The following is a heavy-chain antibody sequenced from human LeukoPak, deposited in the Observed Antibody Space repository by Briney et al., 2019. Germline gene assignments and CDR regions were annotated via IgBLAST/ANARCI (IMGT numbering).Heavy chain of an antibody. V-gene: IGHV4-34*01. CDR1: GGSFSGYY. J-gene: IGHJ4*02. D-gene: IGHD1-7*01. CDR3: ARGSRPGWEELGY. Sequence: SETLSLACAVYGGSFSGYYWSWIRQPPGKGLEWIGEINHSGSTNYNPSLKSRVTISVDTSKNQFSLKLSSVTAADTAVYYCARGSRPGWEELGYWGQGTLVTVSS. CDR2: INHSGST.